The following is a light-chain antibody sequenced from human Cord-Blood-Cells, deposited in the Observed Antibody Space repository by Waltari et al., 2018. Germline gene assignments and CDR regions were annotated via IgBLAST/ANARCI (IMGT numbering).Light chain of an antibody. CDR1: SSNIGSNT. J-gene: IGLJ3*02. Sequence: QSVLTQPPSASWTPGQRVTISCSGSSSNIGSNTVNWYQQLPGTAPKLLIYSNNQRPSGVPDRFSGSKSGTSASLAISGLQSEDEADYYCAAWYDSLNGWVFGGGTKLTVL. V-gene: IGLV1-44*01. CDR2: SNN. CDR3: AAWYDSLNGWV.